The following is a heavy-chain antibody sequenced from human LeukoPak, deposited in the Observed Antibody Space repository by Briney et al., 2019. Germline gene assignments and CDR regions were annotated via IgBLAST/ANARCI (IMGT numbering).Heavy chain of an antibody. CDR2: IIPIFGTA. V-gene: IGHV1-69*13. Sequence: SVKVSCTASGGTFSSYAISWVRQAPGQGLEWMGGIIPIFGTANYAQKFQGRVTITADESTSTAYMELSSLRSEDTAVYYCARSTPYCTNGVCYTSFRFDPWGQGTLVTVSS. CDR1: GGTFSSYA. CDR3: ARSTPYCTNGVCYTSFRFDP. J-gene: IGHJ5*02. D-gene: IGHD2-8*01.